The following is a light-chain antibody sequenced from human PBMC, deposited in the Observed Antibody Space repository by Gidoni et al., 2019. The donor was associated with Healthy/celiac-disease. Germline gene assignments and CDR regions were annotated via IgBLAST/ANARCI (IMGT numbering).Light chain of an antibody. CDR2: WAS. J-gene: IGKJ4*01. V-gene: IGKV4-1*01. Sequence: DIVMTHSLDSLAVSLGERATMNCKASQSVLYSPNNKNYLAWYQQKPGQPPKLRIYWASTRESGVPDRFSGSGSGTDFTLTISSLQAEDVAVYYCQQYYSTPLTFGGGTKVEIK. CDR1: QSVLYSPNNKNY. CDR3: QQYYSTPLT.